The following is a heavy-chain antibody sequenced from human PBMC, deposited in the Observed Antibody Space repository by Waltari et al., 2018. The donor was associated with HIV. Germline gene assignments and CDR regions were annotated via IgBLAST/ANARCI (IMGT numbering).Heavy chain of an antibody. D-gene: IGHD2-2*01. CDR1: GGSISSSNW. CDR2: IYHSGST. V-gene: IGHV4-4*02. CDR3: ASGRALLPVVPAACYFDY. J-gene: IGHJ4*02. Sequence: QVQLQESGPGLVKPSGTLSLTCAVSGGSISSSNWWSWVRQPPGKGLEWIGEIYHSGSTNYNPSLKSRVTISVDKSKNQFSLKLSSVTAADTAVYYCASGRALLPVVPAACYFDYWGQGTLVTVSS.